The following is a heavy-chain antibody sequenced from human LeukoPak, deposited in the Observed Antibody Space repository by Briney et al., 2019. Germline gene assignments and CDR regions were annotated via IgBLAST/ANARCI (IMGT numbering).Heavy chain of an antibody. V-gene: IGHV1-8*01. Sequence: GASVKVSCKASGYTFTSYDINWVRQATGQGLEWMGWMNPNSGNTGYAQKFQGRVTMTRNTSISTAYMELSSLRAGDTAVYYCARGASTDAYSYWGQGTLVTVSS. CDR2: MNPNSGNT. D-gene: IGHD3-16*01. J-gene: IGHJ4*02. CDR1: GYTFTSYD. CDR3: ARGASTDAYSY.